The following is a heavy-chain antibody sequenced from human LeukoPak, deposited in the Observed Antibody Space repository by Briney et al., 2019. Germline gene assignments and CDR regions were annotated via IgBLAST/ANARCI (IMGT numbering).Heavy chain of an antibody. V-gene: IGHV4-4*07. Sequence: SETLSLTCTVSGGSISSYYWSWIRQPAGKGLEWIGRIYTSGSTNYNPSLKSRVTMSVDTSKNQFSLKLSSVTAADTAVYYCASGRLYCSSTSCYPIPPEYWGRGTLVTVSS. CDR2: IYTSGST. J-gene: IGHJ4*02. CDR1: GGSISSYY. CDR3: ASGRLYCSSTSCYPIPPEY. D-gene: IGHD2-2*01.